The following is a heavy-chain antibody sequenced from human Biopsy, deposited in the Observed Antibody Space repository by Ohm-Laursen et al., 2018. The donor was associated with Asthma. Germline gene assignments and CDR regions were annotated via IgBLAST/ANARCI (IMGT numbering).Heavy chain of an antibody. CDR3: AKDRDYDILSGPPGFDY. J-gene: IGHJ4*02. CDR1: GFTFSSYA. D-gene: IGHD3-9*01. Sequence: GSLSLSCAASGFTFSSYAMSWVRQAPGKGLERVSAISGSGGSTYYADSVKGRFTISRDNSKNTLYLQMNSLRAEDTAVYYCAKDRDYDILSGPPGFDYWGQGTLVTVSS. CDR2: ISGSGGST. V-gene: IGHV3-23*01.